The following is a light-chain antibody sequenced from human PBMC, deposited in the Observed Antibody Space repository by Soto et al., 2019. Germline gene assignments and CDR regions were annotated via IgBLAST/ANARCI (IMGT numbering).Light chain of an antibody. CDR3: QQRSNWPPV. V-gene: IGKV3-11*01. Sequence: EIVLTQSPATLSLSPEERATLSCRASQSVSSYLAWYQQKPGQAPRLLIYDASNRATGIPARFSGSGSGTDFTLTISSLEPEDFAVYYCQQRSNWPPVFGGGTKVEIK. CDR2: DAS. J-gene: IGKJ4*01. CDR1: QSVSSY.